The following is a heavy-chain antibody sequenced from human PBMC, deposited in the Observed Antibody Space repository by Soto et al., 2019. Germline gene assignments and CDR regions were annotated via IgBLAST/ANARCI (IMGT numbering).Heavy chain of an antibody. J-gene: IGHJ3*02. CDR2: IKSKTDGGTT. D-gene: IGHD6-13*01. Sequence: GGALRLSCAASGFTFSNAWMSWVRQAPGKGLEWVGRIKSKTDGGTTDYAAPVKGRFTISRDDSKNTLYLQMNSLKTEDTAVYYCTTDLWQHLALNAFDTWGQGTMVTVSS. CDR3: TTDLWQHLALNAFDT. V-gene: IGHV3-15*01. CDR1: GFTFSNAW.